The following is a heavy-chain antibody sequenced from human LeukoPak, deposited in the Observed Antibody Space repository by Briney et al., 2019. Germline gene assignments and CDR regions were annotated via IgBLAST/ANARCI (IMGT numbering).Heavy chain of an antibody. J-gene: IGHJ3*02. CDR1: GYTFTSYY. Sequence: GASVKVSCKASGYTFTSYYMHWVRQAPGQGLEWMGIINPSGASTSYAQKFQGRVTMTRDMSTSTVYMELSSLRSEDTAVYYCARGLVVVVDATLVRAFDIWGQGTMVTVSS. CDR3: ARGLVVVVDATLVRAFDI. CDR2: INPSGAST. D-gene: IGHD2-15*01. V-gene: IGHV1-46*01.